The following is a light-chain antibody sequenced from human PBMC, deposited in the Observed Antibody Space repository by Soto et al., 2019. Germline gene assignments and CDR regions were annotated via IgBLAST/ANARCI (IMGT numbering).Light chain of an antibody. CDR1: QTISSW. CDR3: QPYNSYSEA. Sequence: IQMTPSPSTLSGYVGDSVTITCRASQTISSWMAWYQQKPGKAPKLLIYKASTLKSGVPSRFSGSGSGIEFSLSISSLQPDDFATYYCQPYNSYSEAFGQGTKV. J-gene: IGKJ1*01. CDR2: KAS. V-gene: IGKV1-5*03.